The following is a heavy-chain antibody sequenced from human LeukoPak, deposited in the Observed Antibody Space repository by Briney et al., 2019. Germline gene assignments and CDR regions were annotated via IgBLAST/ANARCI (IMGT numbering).Heavy chain of an antibody. J-gene: IGHJ5*02. CDR2: INYSENT. D-gene: IGHD3-3*01. CDR1: GASISSADYY. V-gene: IGHV4-30-4*08. CDR3: ARGTIFGVA. Sequence: SHTLSLTCTVSGASISSADYYWSWIRQPPGKGLEWIGYINYSENTYYNPSLKSRLTISVHTSKNQFSLKLTSVTAADTAVYYCARGTIFGVAWGQGTLVTVSS.